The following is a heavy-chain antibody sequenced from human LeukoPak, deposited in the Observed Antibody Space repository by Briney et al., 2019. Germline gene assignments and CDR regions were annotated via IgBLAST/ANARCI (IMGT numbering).Heavy chain of an antibody. Sequence: ASVKVSCKASGYTFIGYYIHWVRQVPGQWLEWMGWINPNSGGTKYPQKFQGRATMTRDTSISTTYMELSRLRSDDTAVYYCARGETEETGTRPDAFDIWGHGTMVTVSS. CDR3: ARGETEETGTRPDAFDI. CDR2: INPNSGGT. V-gene: IGHV1-2*02. J-gene: IGHJ3*02. D-gene: IGHD6-13*01. CDR1: GYTFIGYY.